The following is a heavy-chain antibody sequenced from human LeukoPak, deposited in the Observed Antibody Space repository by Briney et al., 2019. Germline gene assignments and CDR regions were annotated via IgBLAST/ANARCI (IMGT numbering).Heavy chain of an antibody. Sequence: PGGSLRLSCAASAFSLNAYNMNWVRQAPGKGLEWVSSVSYTGTYIYYADSVKGRFTISRDNAQNSLYLQMNSLRAEDTAIYYCVRDRGTYRPIDYWGQGTLVTVSS. D-gene: IGHD1-26*01. V-gene: IGHV3-21*04. J-gene: IGHJ4*02. CDR3: VRDRGTYRPIDY. CDR1: AFSLNAYN. CDR2: VSYTGTYI.